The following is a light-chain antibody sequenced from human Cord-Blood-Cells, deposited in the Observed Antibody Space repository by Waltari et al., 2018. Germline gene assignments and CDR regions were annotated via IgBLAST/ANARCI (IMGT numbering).Light chain of an antibody. CDR1: QSSSSW. V-gene: IGKV1-5*01. Sequence: DIQMNQSPSTLSASVGARVTLTLRARQSSSSWLAWYQQKPGKAPKLLIYDASSLESGVPSRFSGSGSGTEFTLTISSLQPDDFATYYGQQYNSYWTFGQGTKVEIK. CDR3: QQYNSYWT. J-gene: IGKJ1*01. CDR2: DAS.